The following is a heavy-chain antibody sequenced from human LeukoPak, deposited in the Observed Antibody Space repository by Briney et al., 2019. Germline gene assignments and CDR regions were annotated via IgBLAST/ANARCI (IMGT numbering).Heavy chain of an antibody. D-gene: IGHD3-10*01. V-gene: IGHV1-69*05. CDR3: ARDSITMVRGEVYYYYYMDV. CDR2: IIPIFGTA. CDR1: GGTFSSYA. Sequence: GASVKVSCSASGGTFSSYAISWVRQAPGQGLEWMGRIIPIFGTANYAQKFQGRVTITTDESTSTAYMELSSLRSEDTAVYYCARDSITMVRGEVYYYYYMDVWGKGTTVTVSS. J-gene: IGHJ6*03.